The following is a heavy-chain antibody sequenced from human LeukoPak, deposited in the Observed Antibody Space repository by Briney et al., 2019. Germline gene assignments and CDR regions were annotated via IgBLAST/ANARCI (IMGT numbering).Heavy chain of an antibody. CDR2: IYYSGST. CDR1: GGSISSYY. J-gene: IGHJ4*02. D-gene: IGHD6-19*01. CDR3: ARGIAVATPDY. V-gene: IGHV4-59*01. Sequence: PETLSLTCTVSGGSISSYYWSWIRQPPGKGLEWIGYIYYSGSTNYNPSLKSRVTISVDTSKNQFSLKLSSVTAADTAVYYCARGIAVATPDYWGQGTLVTVSS.